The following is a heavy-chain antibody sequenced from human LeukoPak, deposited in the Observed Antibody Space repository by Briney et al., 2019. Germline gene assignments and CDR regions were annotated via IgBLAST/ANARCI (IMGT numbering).Heavy chain of an antibody. CDR1: GFTFSSYA. Sequence: PGGSLRLSCAASGFTFSSYAMHWVRQAPGKGLEWVAVISYDGSNKYYADSVKGRFTISRDNSKNTLHLQMNSLRAEDTAVYYCAREEGDSSGYYYGLVDYWGQGTLVTVSS. CDR2: ISYDGSNK. D-gene: IGHD3-22*01. J-gene: IGHJ4*02. V-gene: IGHV3-30-3*01. CDR3: AREEGDSSGYYYGLVDY.